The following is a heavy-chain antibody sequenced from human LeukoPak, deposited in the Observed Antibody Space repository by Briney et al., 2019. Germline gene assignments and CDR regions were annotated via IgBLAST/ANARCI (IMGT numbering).Heavy chain of an antibody. V-gene: IGHV3-9*01. CDR2: ISWNSGSI. CDR1: GFTFDDYA. CDR3: AADSSGYPKA. Sequence: GGSLRLSCAASGFTFDDYAMHWVRQAPGKGLEWVSGISWNSGSIGYADSVKGRFTISRDKAKNSLYLQMNSLRAEDTTLYYCAADSSGYPKAWGQGTLVTVSS. J-gene: IGHJ5*02. D-gene: IGHD3-22*01.